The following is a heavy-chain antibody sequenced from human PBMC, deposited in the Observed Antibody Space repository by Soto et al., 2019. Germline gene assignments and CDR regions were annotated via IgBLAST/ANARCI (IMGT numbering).Heavy chain of an antibody. V-gene: IGHV4-59*01. CDR2: IYYSGST. CDR3: ARDASSFSAAAAGPRGGWFDP. D-gene: IGHD6-13*01. J-gene: IGHJ5*02. Sequence: PSETLSLTCTVSGGSISSYYWSWIRQPPGKGLEWFGYIYYSGSTNYNPSLKSRVTISVDTSKNQFSLKLSSVTAADTAVYYCARDASSFSAAAAGPRGGWFDPWGQGTLVTVSS. CDR1: GGSISSYY.